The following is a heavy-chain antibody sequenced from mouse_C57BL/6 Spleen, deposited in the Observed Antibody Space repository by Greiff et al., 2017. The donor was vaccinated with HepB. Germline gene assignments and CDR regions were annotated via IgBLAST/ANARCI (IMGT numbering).Heavy chain of an antibody. J-gene: IGHJ4*01. CDR3: TRSSSGYGYYAMDY. Sequence: VKLMESGAELVRPGASVTLSCKASGYTFTDYEMHWVKQTPVHGLEWIGAIDPETGGTAYNQKFKGKAILTADKSSSTAYMELRSLTSEDSAVYYCTRSSSGYGYYAMDYWGQGTSVTVSS. CDR2: IDPETGGT. V-gene: IGHV1-15*01. D-gene: IGHD3-2*02. CDR1: GYTFTDYE.